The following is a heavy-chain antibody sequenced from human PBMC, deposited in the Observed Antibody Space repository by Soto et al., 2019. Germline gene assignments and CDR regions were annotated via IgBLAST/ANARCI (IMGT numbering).Heavy chain of an antibody. J-gene: IGHJ3*02. CDR1: GFTFSSYA. V-gene: IGHV3-23*01. CDR3: AKVGNYYDSSGYYYGFEKAFDI. D-gene: IGHD3-22*01. Sequence: GGSLRLSCAASGFTFSSYAMSWVRQAPGKGLEWVSAISGSGGSTYYADSVKGRFTISRDNSKNTLYLQMNSLRAEDTAVYYCAKVGNYYDSSGYYYGFEKAFDIWGQGTRVTVSS. CDR2: ISGSGGST.